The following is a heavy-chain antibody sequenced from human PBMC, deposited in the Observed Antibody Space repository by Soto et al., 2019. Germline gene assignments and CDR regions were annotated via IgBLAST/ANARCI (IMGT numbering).Heavy chain of an antibody. V-gene: IGHV1-18*04. J-gene: IGHJ4*02. Sequence: ASVKVSCKASGYTFTSYGISWVRQAPGQGLEWMGWISAYNGNTNYAQKLQGRVTMTTDTSTSTAYMELRSLRSDDTAVCYCARDHCSSTSCYTAVDYWGQGTLVTVSS. D-gene: IGHD2-2*02. CDR3: ARDHCSSTSCYTAVDY. CDR2: ISAYNGNT. CDR1: GYTFTSYG.